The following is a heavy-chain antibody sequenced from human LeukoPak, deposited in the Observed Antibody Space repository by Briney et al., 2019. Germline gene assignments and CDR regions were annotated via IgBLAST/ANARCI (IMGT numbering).Heavy chain of an antibody. Sequence: GGSLRLSCAASGFTFSNFGMRWVRQAPGKGLVWVSAISGSGGSTYYADSVKGRFTISRDNSKNTLYLQMNSLRAEDTAVYYCAKGPLVIVVVNDLLGDYWGQGTLISVSS. V-gene: IGHV3-23*01. CDR2: ISGSGGST. D-gene: IGHD3-22*01. J-gene: IGHJ4*02. CDR1: GFTFSNFG. CDR3: AKGPLVIVVVNDLLGDY.